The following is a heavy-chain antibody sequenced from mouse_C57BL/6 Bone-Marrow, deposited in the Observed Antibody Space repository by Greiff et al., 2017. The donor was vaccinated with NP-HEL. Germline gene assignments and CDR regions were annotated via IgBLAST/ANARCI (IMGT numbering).Heavy chain of an antibody. V-gene: IGHV1-64*01. J-gene: IGHJ2*01. D-gene: IGHD4-1*02. CDR1: GYTFTSYW. CDR2: IHPNSGST. CDR3: ARGPQLGQGY. Sequence: QVQLQQPGAELVKPGASVKLSCKASGYTFTSYWMHWVKQRPGQGLEWIGMIHPNSGSTNYNEKFKSKATLTVEKSSSTAYMQLSSLTSEDSAVYYCARGPQLGQGYWGQGTTLTVSS.